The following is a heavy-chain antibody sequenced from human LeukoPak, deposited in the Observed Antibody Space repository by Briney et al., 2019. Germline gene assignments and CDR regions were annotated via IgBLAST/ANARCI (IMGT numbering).Heavy chain of an antibody. J-gene: IGHJ4*02. V-gene: IGHV3-23*01. D-gene: IGHD3-3*01. CDR3: AKDETGFLNYFHY. CDR2: IDSSGTKT. Sequence: GGSLRLSCAASGFTFSSYWMHWVRQAPGKGLAWVSGIDSSGTKTTYADSVKGRFTISRDNPRNTLYLQMNSLRAEDTAVYYCAKDETGFLNYFHYWGQGALVTVSS. CDR1: GFTFSSYW.